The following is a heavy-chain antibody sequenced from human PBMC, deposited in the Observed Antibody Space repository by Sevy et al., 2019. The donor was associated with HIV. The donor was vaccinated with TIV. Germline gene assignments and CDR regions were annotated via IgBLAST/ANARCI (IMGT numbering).Heavy chain of an antibody. D-gene: IGHD3-9*01. V-gene: IGHV3-9*01. CDR3: AKDLPDDDILTGYPGAFDY. J-gene: IGHJ4*02. CDR1: GFTFDDYA. Sequence: SLKISCAASGFTFDDYAMHWVRQAPGKGLEWVSGISWNSGSIGCADSVKSRFTISRDNAKNSLYLQMNSLRAEDTALYYCAKDLPDDDILTGYPGAFDYWGQGTLVTVSS. CDR2: ISWNSGSI.